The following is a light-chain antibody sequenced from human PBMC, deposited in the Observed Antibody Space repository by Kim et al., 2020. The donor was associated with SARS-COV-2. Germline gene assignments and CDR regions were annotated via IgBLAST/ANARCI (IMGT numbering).Light chain of an antibody. J-gene: IGKJ5*01. Sequence: PPGERATLSSRASQSVGRDYLAWYQHKPGQAPRLLIYGASSRATGIPDRFSGSGSGTDFTLTISRLEPEDFAVYYCQQYASSPITFGQGTRLEIK. CDR1: QSVGRDY. CDR3: QQYASSPIT. CDR2: GAS. V-gene: IGKV3-20*01.